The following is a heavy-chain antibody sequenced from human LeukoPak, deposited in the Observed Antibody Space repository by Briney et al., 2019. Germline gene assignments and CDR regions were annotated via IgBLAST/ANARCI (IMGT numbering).Heavy chain of an antibody. D-gene: IGHD4-17*01. CDR3: ARGYGDYRY. J-gene: IGHJ4*02. CDR1: GFRFGSNG. V-gene: IGHV3-7*03. CDR2: IKQDGSEK. Sequence: GGSLRLSCAASGFRFGSNGMHWVRQAPGKGLEWVANIKQDGSEKYYVDSVKGRFTISRDNAKNSLYLQMNSLRAEDTAVYYCARGYGDYRYWGQGTLVTVSS.